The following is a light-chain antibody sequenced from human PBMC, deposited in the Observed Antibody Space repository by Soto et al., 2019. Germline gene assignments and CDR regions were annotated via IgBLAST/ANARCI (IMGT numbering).Light chain of an antibody. CDR1: QTVSFY. J-gene: IGKJ3*01. CDR3: QQRSNWPPFT. V-gene: IGKV3-11*01. Sequence: EIVLTQSPATLSLSPGERATLSCRASQTVSFYLAWYQQKPGQAPRLLIYDASKRATGTPARFSGSGSGTDFTLTISSLEPEDFAVYYCQQRSNWPPFTFGPVTKVDIK. CDR2: DAS.